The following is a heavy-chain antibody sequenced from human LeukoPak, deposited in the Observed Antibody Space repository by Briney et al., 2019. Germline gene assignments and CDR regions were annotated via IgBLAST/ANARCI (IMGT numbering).Heavy chain of an antibody. V-gene: IGHV4-38-2*02. D-gene: IGHD3-10*01. CDR1: RYSISSAYY. J-gene: IGHJ4*02. CDR3: ARGFRGPNFDY. CDR2: IHYSGST. Sequence: SETLSLTCHVSRYSISSAYYWGWIRQPPGKELEWIGSIHYSGSTSYNPSLKSRVTISGDTSKNQFSLKLSSVTAADTAVYYCARGFRGPNFDYWGQGTLVTVSS.